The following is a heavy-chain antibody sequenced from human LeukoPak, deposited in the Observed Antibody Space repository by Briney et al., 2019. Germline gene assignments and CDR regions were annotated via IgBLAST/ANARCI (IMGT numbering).Heavy chain of an antibody. CDR2: IYYSGST. J-gene: IGHJ5*02. CDR3: ATQTYSSSWTFWFDP. CDR1: GGSSSSSSYY. V-gene: IGHV4-39*01. D-gene: IGHD6-13*01. Sequence: SETLSLTCTVSGGSSSSSSYYWGWIRQPPGKGLEWIGSIYYSGSTYYNPSLKSRVTISVDTSKNQFSLKLSSVTAADTAVYYCATQTYSSSWTFWFDPWGQGTLVTVSS.